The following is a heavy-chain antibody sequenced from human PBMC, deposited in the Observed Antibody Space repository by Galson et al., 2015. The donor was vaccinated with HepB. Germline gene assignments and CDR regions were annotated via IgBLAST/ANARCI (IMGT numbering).Heavy chain of an antibody. CDR2: IIPVFDIA. D-gene: IGHD2-15*01. CDR3: AISAECSGGSCFEGS. J-gene: IGHJ5*02. CDR1: GDTFNSYN. V-gene: IGHV1-69*10. Sequence: SVKVSCKASGDTFNSYNINWVRQAPGQGLEWMGGIIPVFDIANYARKFQGRVTITADKSTRTAYMELKSLATEDTAMYYCAISAECSGGSCFEGSWGPGVLVTVSS.